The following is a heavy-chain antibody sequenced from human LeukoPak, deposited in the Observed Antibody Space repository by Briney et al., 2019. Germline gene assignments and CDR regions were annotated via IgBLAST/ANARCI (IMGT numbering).Heavy chain of an antibody. D-gene: IGHD3-22*01. Sequence: PGGSLRLSCAASGFTFSSYAMSWVRQAPGKGLEWVSAISGSGGSKYYADSVKGRFTISRDNSKNTLYLQMNSLRAEDTAVYYCAKFQTARSYYYDSSGYYPEGAFDIWGQGTMVTVSS. J-gene: IGHJ3*02. CDR2: ISGSGGSK. V-gene: IGHV3-23*01. CDR3: AKFQTARSYYYDSSGYYPEGAFDI. CDR1: GFTFSSYA.